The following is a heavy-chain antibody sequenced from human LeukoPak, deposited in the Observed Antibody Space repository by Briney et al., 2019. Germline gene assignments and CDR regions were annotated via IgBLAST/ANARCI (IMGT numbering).Heavy chain of an antibody. CDR2: ITSSSSYI. Sequence: GGSLRLSCAASGFTFSSFSMNWVPQAPGKGLEWGSSITSSSSYIYYADSAKGRFTISRDNSKNTLYLQMNSLRAEDTAGYYCARDGEAPGLFQHWGQGTLVTVSS. CDR1: GFTFSSFS. V-gene: IGHV3-21*01. J-gene: IGHJ1*01. CDR3: ARDGEAPGLFQH.